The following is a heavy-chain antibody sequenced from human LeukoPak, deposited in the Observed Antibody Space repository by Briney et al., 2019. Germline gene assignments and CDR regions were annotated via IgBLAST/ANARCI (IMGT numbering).Heavy chain of an antibody. CDR3: ARDVTTVGPLDS. D-gene: IGHD4-23*01. V-gene: IGHV1-69*04. CDR2: VIPILGKP. J-gene: IGHJ4*02. Sequence: GASMKVSCKASGDTFRNYAISWVRQAPGQGLGWMGRVIPILGKPTYAQRFQGRVTITADKPTTTAYMELSSLRSEDTAVYYCARDVTTVGPLDSWGQGTLVTVSS. CDR1: GDTFRNYA.